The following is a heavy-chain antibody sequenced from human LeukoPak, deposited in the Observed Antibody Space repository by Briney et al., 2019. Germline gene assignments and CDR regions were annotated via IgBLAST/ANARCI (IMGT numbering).Heavy chain of an antibody. D-gene: IGHD2-21*02. J-gene: IGHJ3*02. Sequence: NSSETLSLTCAVYGGSFSGYYWSWIRQPPGKGLEWIGEINHSGSTNYNPSLKSRVTISVDTSKNQFSLKLSSVTAADTAMYYCAREPLHIVVVTAIRAFDIWGQGTMVTVSS. V-gene: IGHV4-34*01. CDR1: GGSFSGYY. CDR3: AREPLHIVVVTAIRAFDI. CDR2: INHSGST.